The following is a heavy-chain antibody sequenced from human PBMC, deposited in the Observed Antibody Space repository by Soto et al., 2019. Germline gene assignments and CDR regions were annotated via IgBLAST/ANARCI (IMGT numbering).Heavy chain of an antibody. Sequence: QIQLVQSGAEVKKPGASVKVSCKASGYTFTFYGISWVRQAPGRGLEWRGWISGYNGTTKYAQKLRGRVSMTTDTSTSTAYMESRSLRYDDTAVYYCARDSPRLGIGWNWFDPWGQGTLVTVSS. CDR3: ARDSPRLGIGWNWFDP. V-gene: IGHV1-18*04. J-gene: IGHJ5*02. CDR2: ISGYNGTT. CDR1: GYTFTFYG. D-gene: IGHD3-16*01.